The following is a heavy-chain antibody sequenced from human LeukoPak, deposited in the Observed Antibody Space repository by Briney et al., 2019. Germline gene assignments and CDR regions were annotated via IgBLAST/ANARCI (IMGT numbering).Heavy chain of an antibody. CDR1: GFTFSSYS. J-gene: IGHJ5*02. CDR3: ARDESSTSVGWFDP. CDR2: ISSSSSYI. Sequence: TGGSLRLSCAASGFTFSSYSMNWVRQAPGKGLEWVSSISSSSSYIYYADSVKGRFTISRDNAKNSLYLQMNSLGAEDTAVYYCARDESSTSVGWFDPWGQGTLVTVSS. V-gene: IGHV3-21*01. D-gene: IGHD2-2*01.